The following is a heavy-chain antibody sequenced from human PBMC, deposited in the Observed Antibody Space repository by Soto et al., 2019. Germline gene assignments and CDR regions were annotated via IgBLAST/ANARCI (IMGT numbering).Heavy chain of an antibody. CDR1: GFTFSSYS. Sequence: GGSLRLSCAASGFTFSSYSMNWVCQAPGKGLEWVSSISSSSSYIYYADSVKGRFTISRDNAKNSLYLQMNSLRAEDTAVYYCARDQGYSSSWSDAFDIWGQGTMVTVSS. D-gene: IGHD6-13*01. J-gene: IGHJ3*02. CDR3: ARDQGYSSSWSDAFDI. CDR2: ISSSSSYI. V-gene: IGHV3-21*01.